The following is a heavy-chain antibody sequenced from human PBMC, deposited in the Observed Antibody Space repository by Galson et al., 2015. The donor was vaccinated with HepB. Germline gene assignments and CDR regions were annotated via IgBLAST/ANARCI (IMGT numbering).Heavy chain of an antibody. CDR1: GFTFSSYA. Sequence: SLRLSCAASGFTFSSYAMSWVRQAPGKGLEWVSAISGSGGSIYYADSVKGRVTISRDNSKNTLYLRMNSLRAGDTAVYYYAKDRSGYSYGSFDYWGQGTLVTVSS. J-gene: IGHJ4*02. D-gene: IGHD5-18*01. CDR2: ISGSGGSI. V-gene: IGHV3-23*01. CDR3: AKDRSGYSYGSFDY.